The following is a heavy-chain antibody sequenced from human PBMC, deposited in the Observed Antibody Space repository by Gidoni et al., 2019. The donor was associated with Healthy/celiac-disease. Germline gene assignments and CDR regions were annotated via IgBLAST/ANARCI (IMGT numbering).Heavy chain of an antibody. CDR1: GGTFSSYA. Sequence: QLVQSGAEVKKPGSSVKVSCYASGGTFSSYAISLVRQAPGQGLEWMGGIIPIFGTANYAQKFQGRVTITADKSTSTAYMELSSLSSEDTAVYYCARATEITIFGVARDSDAFDIWGQGTMVTVSS. V-gene: IGHV1-69*06. D-gene: IGHD3-3*01. CDR3: ARATEITIFGVARDSDAFDI. CDR2: IIPIFGTA. J-gene: IGHJ3*02.